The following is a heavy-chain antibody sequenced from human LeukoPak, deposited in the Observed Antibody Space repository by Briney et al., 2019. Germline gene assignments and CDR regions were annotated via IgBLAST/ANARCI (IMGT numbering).Heavy chain of an antibody. J-gene: IGHJ4*02. V-gene: IGHV4-4*07. CDR3: ARGQSGDRRYFDY. D-gene: IGHD1-14*01. CDR2: IYTSGSS. Sequence: PSETLSLTCSVSGGSISSYYWSWIRQPAGKGLEWIGRIYTSGSSNYNPSLESRVTMSVDTSKSQISLKLTSLTAADTAVYYCARGQSGDRRYFDYWGQGTLVTVSS. CDR1: GGSISSYY.